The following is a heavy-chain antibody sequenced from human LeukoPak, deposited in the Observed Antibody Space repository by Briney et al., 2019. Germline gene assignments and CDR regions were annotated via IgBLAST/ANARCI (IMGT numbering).Heavy chain of an antibody. CDR2: INHGGST. Sequence: RSSETLSLTFSVYGGSFSCYYWSWIRQPPGKGLEWIGEINHGGSTNYNPSLKSRVTISVDTSKNQFSLKLSSVTAADTAVYYCARGYSGILDAFDIWGQGTMVTVSS. V-gene: IGHV4-34*01. D-gene: IGHD1-26*01. CDR1: GGSFSCYY. CDR3: ARGYSGILDAFDI. J-gene: IGHJ3*02.